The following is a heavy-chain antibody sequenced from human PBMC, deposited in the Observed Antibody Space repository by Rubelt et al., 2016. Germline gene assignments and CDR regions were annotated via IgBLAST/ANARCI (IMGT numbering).Heavy chain of an antibody. V-gene: IGHV4-34*01. CDR2: INHSGST. D-gene: IGHD3-3*01. CDR1: GGSFSGYY. J-gene: IGHJ3*02. Sequence: QVQLQQWGAGLLKPSETLSLTCAVYGGSFSGYYWSWIRQPPGKGLEWIGEINHSGSTNYNPSPPRGVPLSVDSSHNHFSPKLSAVPAADPAVYYCARGSVSAVLRFSAGAFDIWGQGTMVTVSS. CDR3: ARGSVSAVLRFSAGAFDI.